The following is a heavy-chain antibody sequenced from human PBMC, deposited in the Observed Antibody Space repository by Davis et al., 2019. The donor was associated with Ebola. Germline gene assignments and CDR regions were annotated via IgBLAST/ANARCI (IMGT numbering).Heavy chain of an antibody. D-gene: IGHD3-9*01. CDR2: IIPMFRSP. J-gene: IGHJ4*02. Sequence: SVTVSCKASGYTFTSYAVRWVRQAPGQGLEWMGGIIPMFRSPNYAQKFQGRVTITADESTKTVFMELSSLRFEDTAVYYCARVMREARYFDWLQHFFDSWGQGTLVTVSS. V-gene: IGHV1-69*13. CDR3: ARVMREARYFDWLQHFFDS. CDR1: GYTFTSYA.